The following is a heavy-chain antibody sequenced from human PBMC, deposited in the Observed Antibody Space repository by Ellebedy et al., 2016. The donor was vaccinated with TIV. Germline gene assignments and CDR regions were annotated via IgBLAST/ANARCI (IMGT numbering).Heavy chain of an antibody. V-gene: IGHV3-74*01. CDR1: GFTFSSYW. D-gene: IGHD1-26*01. CDR3: ANELRARAFDI. CDR2: INSDGSRT. Sequence: GESLKISCAASGFTFSSYWMHWVRQVPGKGLVWVSRINSDGSRTSYADSVKGRFTISRDNAKNTLYLQMNSLGAEDTAVNPCANELRARAFDIWGQGTMVTVSS. J-gene: IGHJ3*02.